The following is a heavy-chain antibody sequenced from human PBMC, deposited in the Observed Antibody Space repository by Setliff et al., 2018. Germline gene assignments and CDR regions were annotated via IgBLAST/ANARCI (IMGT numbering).Heavy chain of an antibody. CDR3: ARDPGNGHYMDV. V-gene: IGHV4-39*07. J-gene: IGHJ6*03. Sequence: LSLTCTVSGASITSGSYYWGWIRQPPGKGLEWIGTIYYSGNSNYNPSLKSRVTISVDTSKNQLSLRLTSVTAADTAVYYCARDPGNGHYMDVWGKGATVTVSS. CDR1: GASITSGSYY. CDR2: IYYSGNS.